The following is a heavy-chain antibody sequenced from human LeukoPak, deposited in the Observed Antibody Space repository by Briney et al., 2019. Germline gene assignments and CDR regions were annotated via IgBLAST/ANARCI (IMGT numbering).Heavy chain of an antibody. Sequence: GGSLRLSCAASGFTFDDYAMNWVRQVPGKGLEWVAGIIWNGVNTAYADFVKGRFTISRDNAKNSLYLQMNSLRAEDTALYYCARVGCSGGSCSPYYYYYYMDVWGKGTTVTVSS. CDR3: ARVGCSGGSCSPYYYYYYMDV. J-gene: IGHJ6*03. V-gene: IGHV3-20*04. CDR1: GFTFDDYA. CDR2: IIWNGVNT. D-gene: IGHD2-15*01.